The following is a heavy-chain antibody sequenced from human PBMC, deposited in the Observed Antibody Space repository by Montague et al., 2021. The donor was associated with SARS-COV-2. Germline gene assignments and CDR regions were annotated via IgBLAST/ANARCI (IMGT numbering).Heavy chain of an antibody. CDR1: GGSISSGGYY. D-gene: IGHD3-3*01. CDR3: ARDSGITIFGVVIMQAFDI. Sequence: RSLTCTVSGGSISSGGYYWSWIRQHPGKGLEWIGYIYYSGSTYYNPSLKSRVTISVDTSKNQFSLKLSSVTAADTAVYYCARDSGITIFGVVIMQAFDIWGQGTMVTVSS. CDR2: IYYSGST. V-gene: IGHV4-31*03. J-gene: IGHJ3*02.